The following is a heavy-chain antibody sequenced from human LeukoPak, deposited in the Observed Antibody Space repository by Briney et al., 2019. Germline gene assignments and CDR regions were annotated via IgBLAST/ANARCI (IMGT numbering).Heavy chain of an antibody. CDR2: IKEDGSAK. V-gene: IGHV3-7*01. Sequence: PGGSLRLSCAASGFTFSKYWMSWVRQAPGKGLEWVANIKEDGSAKYYADSVKGRFTISRDNSKNTLYLQMHSLRAEDTAVYYCARDIGPLDYWGQGTLVTVSS. D-gene: IGHD3-10*01. CDR3: ARDIGPLDY. J-gene: IGHJ4*02. CDR1: GFTFSKYW.